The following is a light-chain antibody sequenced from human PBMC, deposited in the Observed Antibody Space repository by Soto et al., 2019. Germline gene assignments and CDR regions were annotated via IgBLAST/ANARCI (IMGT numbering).Light chain of an antibody. V-gene: IGKV3-11*01. CDR1: XXVXSY. Sequence: EIVLTQSPATLSLSPGERATLSCRASXXVXSYLAWYQQKPGQAPRLLIYDASNRATGIPARFSGSGSGTDFTLTISSLEPEDFAVYYCQQRSNWPLTFGGGTKVEIK. CDR2: DAS. CDR3: QQRSNWPLT. J-gene: IGKJ4*01.